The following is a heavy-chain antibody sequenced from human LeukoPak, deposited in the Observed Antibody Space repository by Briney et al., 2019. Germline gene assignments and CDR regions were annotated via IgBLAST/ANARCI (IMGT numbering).Heavy chain of an antibody. CDR3: ARDGGYYDFWSGYSDYYYYMDV. CDR1: GGSTSSYY. V-gene: IGHV4-4*07. Sequence: PSETLSLTCTVSGGSTSSYYWSWIRQPAGKGLEWIGRIYTSGSTNYNPSLKSRVTMSVDTSKNQFSLKLSSVTAADTAVYYCARDGGYYDFWSGYSDYYYYMDVWGKGTTVTVSS. J-gene: IGHJ6*03. D-gene: IGHD3-3*01. CDR2: IYTSGST.